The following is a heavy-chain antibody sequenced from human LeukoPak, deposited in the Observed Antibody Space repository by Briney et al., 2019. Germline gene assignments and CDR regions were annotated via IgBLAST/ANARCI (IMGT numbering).Heavy chain of an antibody. D-gene: IGHD2-2*01. CDR3: AKVQVDIVVVPAAHAFDI. J-gene: IGHJ3*02. V-gene: IGHV3-23*01. Sequence: GRSLRLSCAASGFTFDDYAMHWVRQAPGKGLEWVSAISGSGGSTYYADSVKGRFTISRDNSKNTLYLQMNSLRAEDTAVYYCAKVQVDIVVVPAAHAFDIWGQGTMVTVSS. CDR2: ISGSGGST. CDR1: GFTFDDYA.